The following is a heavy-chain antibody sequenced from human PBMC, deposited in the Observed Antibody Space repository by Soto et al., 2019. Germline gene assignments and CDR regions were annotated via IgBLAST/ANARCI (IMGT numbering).Heavy chain of an antibody. V-gene: IGHV3-74*01. D-gene: IGHD2-8*01. CDR2: INSDGSST. CDR3: ASEAVYASYYYYYYMDV. J-gene: IGHJ6*03. CDR1: GFTFSSYW. Sequence: GGSLRLSCAASGFTFSSYWMHWVRQAPGKGLVWVSRINSDGSSTSYADSVKGRFTISRDNAKNTLYLQMNSLRAEDTAVYYCASEAVYASYYYYYYMDVWGKGTTVTVSS.